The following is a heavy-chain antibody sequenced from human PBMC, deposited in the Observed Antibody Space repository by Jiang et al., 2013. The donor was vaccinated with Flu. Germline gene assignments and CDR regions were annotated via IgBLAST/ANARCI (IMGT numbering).Heavy chain of an antibody. V-gene: IGHV5-10-1*01. CDR2: IDPTDSYA. J-gene: IGHJ4*02. CDR3: ARRPASSAYGADDY. D-gene: IGHD5-12*01. Sequence: TRYWITWVRQMPGKGLEWMGRIDPTDSYANYSPSFQGHVTISVDKSINTAYLQWSSLKASDTAMYYCARRPASSAYGADDYWGQGTLVTVSS. CDR1: TRYW.